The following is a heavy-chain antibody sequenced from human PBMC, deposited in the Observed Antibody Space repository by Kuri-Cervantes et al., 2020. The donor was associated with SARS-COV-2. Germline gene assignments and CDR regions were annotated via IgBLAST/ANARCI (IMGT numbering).Heavy chain of an antibody. Sequence: SETLSLTCTVSSDSITSYYWSWIRQPPGKGLEWIGYIYYSGTTNYNPSLKSRVTISVDTSKNQFSLKLSSVTAADTAVYYCARARIAAAGYNWFDPWGQGTLVTVSS. CDR1: SDSITSYY. J-gene: IGHJ5*02. V-gene: IGHV4-59*01. D-gene: IGHD6-13*01. CDR2: IYYSGTT. CDR3: ARARIAAAGYNWFDP.